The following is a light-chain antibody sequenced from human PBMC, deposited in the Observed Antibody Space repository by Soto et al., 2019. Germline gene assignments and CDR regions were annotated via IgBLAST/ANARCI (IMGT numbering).Light chain of an antibody. CDR1: QSVGTT. V-gene: IGKV3-15*01. J-gene: IGKJ4*01. CDR3: QKYSTWFS. Sequence: EIVMTQSPATRSVSPGERVTLSCRARQSVGTTLARYPQKPGQPPRLLIRGASTRATGIPDRFGRSGSGTEFTITISSLQSEEFAVYYCQKYSTWFSFGGGTKVEIK. CDR2: GAS.